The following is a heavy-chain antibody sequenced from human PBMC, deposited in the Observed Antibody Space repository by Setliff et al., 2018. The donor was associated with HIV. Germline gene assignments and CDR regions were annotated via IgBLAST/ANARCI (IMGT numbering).Heavy chain of an antibody. CDR2: LYPGDSDT. CDR3: ARRAAAGKYYYYYGMDI. V-gene: IGHV5-51*01. CDR1: GYSFTSYW. J-gene: IGHJ6*02. D-gene: IGHD6-13*01. Sequence: GESLKISCKGSGYSFTSYWIGWVRQMPGKGLEWMGILYPGDSDTRYSPSFQGQVTISADKSISTAYLQWSSLKASDTAMYYCARRAAAGKYYYYYGMDIWGQGTTVTVSS.